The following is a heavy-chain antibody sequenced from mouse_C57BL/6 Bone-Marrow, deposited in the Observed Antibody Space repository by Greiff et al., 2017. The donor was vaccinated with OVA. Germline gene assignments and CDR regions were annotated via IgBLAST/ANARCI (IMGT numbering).Heavy chain of an antibody. J-gene: IGHJ4*01. CDR2: INPNNGGT. Sequence: VQLQQSGPELVKPGASVKISCKASGYTFTDYYMNWVKQSHGKSLEWIGDINPNNGGTSYNQKFKGKATLTVDKSSSTAYMELRSLTSDDSAVYYCAGGGYCAMDYWGRGTSVTVSS. V-gene: IGHV1-26*01. CDR1: GYTFTDYY. CDR3: AGGGYCAMDY.